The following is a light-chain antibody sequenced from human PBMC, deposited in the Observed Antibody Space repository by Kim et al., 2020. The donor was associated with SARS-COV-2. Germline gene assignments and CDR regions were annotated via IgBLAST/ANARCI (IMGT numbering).Light chain of an antibody. CDR3: SSYTSSSTWSSSTWV. CDR2: DVS. Sequence: QSALTQPASVSGSPGQSITISCTGTSSDVGGYNYVSWYQQHPGKAPKLMIYDVSKRPSGVSNRFSGSKSGNTASLTISGLQAEDEADYYCSSYTSSSTWSSSTWVFGGGTQLTVL. CDR1: SSDVGGYNY. J-gene: IGLJ3*02. V-gene: IGLV2-14*01.